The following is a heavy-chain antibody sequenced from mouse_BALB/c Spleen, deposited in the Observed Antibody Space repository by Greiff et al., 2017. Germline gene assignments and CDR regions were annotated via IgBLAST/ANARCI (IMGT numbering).Heavy chain of an antibody. J-gene: IGHJ3*01. D-gene: IGHD2-14*01. CDR3: ASAYYRYDTFAY. CDR1: GYAFTNYL. V-gene: IGHV1-54*01. Sequence: VQLQQSGAELVRPGTSVKVSCKASGYAFTNYLIEWVKQRPGQGLEWIGVINPGSGGTNYNEKFKGKATLTADKSSSTAYMQLSSLTSDDSAVYFCASAYYRYDTFAYWGQGTLVTVSA. CDR2: INPGSGGT.